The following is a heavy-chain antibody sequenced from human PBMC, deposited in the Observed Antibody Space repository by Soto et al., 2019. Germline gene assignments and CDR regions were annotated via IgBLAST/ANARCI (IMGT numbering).Heavy chain of an antibody. J-gene: IGHJ4*02. CDR1: GFSLNNYW. D-gene: IGHD5-12*01. Sequence: PGRSLRLSCAASGFSLNNYWMHWVRQAPGKGLVWVSRINSDGTLTNYADSVKGRFTISRDNAKNTLMLQMNSLRAEDTAVYYCARGISGSYDSTYDWWGQGTLVTVS. V-gene: IGHV3-74*01. CDR2: INSDGTLT. CDR3: ARGISGSYDSTYDW.